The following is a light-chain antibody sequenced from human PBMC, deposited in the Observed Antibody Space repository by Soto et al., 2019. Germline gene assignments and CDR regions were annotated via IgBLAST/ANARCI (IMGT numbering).Light chain of an antibody. V-gene: IGKV4-1*01. Sequence: DIVMTQSPDSLAVSLGERATINCKSSQSVLYSSNNKNYLAWYQQKPGQPPKLLIYWASTRESGVPDRFSGSGGGEDVTVGTSSLQAEDVPVYYGQQYDRTFWTPGQ. CDR1: QSVLYSSNNKNY. CDR3: QQYDRTFWT. CDR2: WAS. J-gene: IGKJ1*01.